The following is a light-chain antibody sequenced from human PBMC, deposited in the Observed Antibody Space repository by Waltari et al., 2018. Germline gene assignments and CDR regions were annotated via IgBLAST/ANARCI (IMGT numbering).Light chain of an antibody. CDR3: YSFAGRSWL. Sequence: QSALTQPASVSASLGQSLTISCTGTSSDIGLYDLISWYQQHPGKAPKLIIHETTKRPSGVPNRVSGSKSGNTASLTISGLQAEDEADYYCYSFAGRSWLFGGGTKLTVL. J-gene: IGLJ3*02. CDR1: SSDIGLYDL. CDR2: ETT. V-gene: IGLV2-23*01.